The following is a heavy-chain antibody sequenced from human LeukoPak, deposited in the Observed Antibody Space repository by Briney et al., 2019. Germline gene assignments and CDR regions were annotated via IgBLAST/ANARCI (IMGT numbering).Heavy chain of an antibody. J-gene: IGHJ6*02. V-gene: IGHV1-18*01. Sequence: ASVKVSCKASGYTFTSYGISWVRQAPGQGLEWMGWISAYNGNTNYAQKLQGRVTMTTDTSTSTAYMELSSLRSEDTAVYYCATSTPSDIVVVPAGYYYYYYGMDVWGQGTTVTVSS. CDR3: ATSTPSDIVVVPAGYYYYYYGMDV. CDR1: GYTFTSYG. D-gene: IGHD2-2*01. CDR2: ISAYNGNT.